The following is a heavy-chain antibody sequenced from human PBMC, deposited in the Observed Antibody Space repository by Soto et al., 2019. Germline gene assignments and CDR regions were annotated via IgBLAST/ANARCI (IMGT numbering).Heavy chain of an antibody. J-gene: IGHJ1*01. Sequence: LSETLSLTCTVSGGSISSGGYYWSWIRQHPGKGLEWIGYIYYSGSTYYNPSLKSRVTISVDTSKNQFSLKLSSVTAADTAVYYCASIVGAPAEYFQHWGQGTLVTVSS. CDR3: ASIVGAPAEYFQH. CDR2: IYYSGST. V-gene: IGHV4-31*03. D-gene: IGHD1-26*01. CDR1: GGSISSGGYY.